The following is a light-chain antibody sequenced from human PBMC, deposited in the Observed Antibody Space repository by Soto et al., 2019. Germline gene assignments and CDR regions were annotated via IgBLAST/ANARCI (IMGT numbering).Light chain of an antibody. CDR2: DVS. Sequence: DIQMTQSPSTLSASVGDRVTITCRGSQRIGDSLAWYQHILGKATCLLASDVSSLERGVPSRFSGSVSGTEFTLIISSMQPDDFATFYCQQYNGYSRTFGHGIKVDI. CDR1: QRIGDS. V-gene: IGKV1-5*01. J-gene: IGKJ1*01. CDR3: QQYNGYSRT.